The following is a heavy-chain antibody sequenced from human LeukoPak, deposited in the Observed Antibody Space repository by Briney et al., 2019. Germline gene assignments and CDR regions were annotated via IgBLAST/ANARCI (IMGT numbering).Heavy chain of an antibody. CDR1: GFPFSGSW. CDR2: IKQDGSEK. Sequence: PGGSLRLSCAASGFPFSGSWMDWVRQAPGKGMEWVANIKQDGSEKHYADSVKGRFTISRDNAKNSLFLQMSGLRAEDTAVYYCSSSLDYWGQGALVTVSS. J-gene: IGHJ4*02. CDR3: SSSLDY. V-gene: IGHV3-7*01.